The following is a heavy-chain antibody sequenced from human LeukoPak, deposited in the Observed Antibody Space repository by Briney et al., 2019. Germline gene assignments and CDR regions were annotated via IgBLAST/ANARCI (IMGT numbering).Heavy chain of an antibody. Sequence: ASVKVSCKASGYTFTDCYIHWVRQAPGQGPQWMGRINPNSGGTDCAQKFQGRVTMTRDTSITTAYMELSRLTSDDTAVYYCAREAYGNNLTPFDYWGQGTLVIVSS. CDR1: GYTFTDCY. CDR3: AREAYGNNLTPFDY. J-gene: IGHJ4*02. CDR2: INPNSGGT. D-gene: IGHD4-11*01. V-gene: IGHV1-2*06.